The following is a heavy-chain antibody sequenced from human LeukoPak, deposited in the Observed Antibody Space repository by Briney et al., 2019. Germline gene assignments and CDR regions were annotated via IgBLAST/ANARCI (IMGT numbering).Heavy chain of an antibody. J-gene: IGHJ4*02. CDR1: GFTFSTYT. D-gene: IGHD3-10*01. CDR2: ILTSGDT. Sequence: GGSLRLSCTASGFTFSTYTMSWVRQAPGEGLKWVSGILTSGDTYYADSVKGRFTISRDNSKNTLYLQMNSLRADDTALYYCAKDRIYADGLWDFDYWGQGTLVTVSS. CDR3: AKDRIYADGLWDFDY. V-gene: IGHV3-23*01.